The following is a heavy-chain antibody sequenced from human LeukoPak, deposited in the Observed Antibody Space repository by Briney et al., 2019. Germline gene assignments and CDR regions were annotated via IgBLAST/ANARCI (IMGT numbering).Heavy chain of an antibody. V-gene: IGHV3-7*03. CDR3: TRNSGWYGLS. CDR1: GFTFSSYW. CDR2: IKQDGSEK. J-gene: IGHJ1*01. D-gene: IGHD6-19*01. Sequence: GGSLRLSCAASGFTFSSYWMSWVRQAPGKGLEWVANIKQDGSEKYYVDSVEGRFTISRDNSNNTLFLHLNSLRGEDTAVYYCTRNSGWYGLSWGQGTLVTVSS.